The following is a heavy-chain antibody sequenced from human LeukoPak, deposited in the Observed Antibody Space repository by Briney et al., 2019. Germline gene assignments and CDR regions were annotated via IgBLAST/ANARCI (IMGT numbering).Heavy chain of an antibody. J-gene: IGHJ4*02. CDR3: TRLIESESGTFGGLRAYDY. D-gene: IGHD3-16*01. Sequence: PGGSLRLSCVASGFTFSGAAIHWVRQASGKGLEWVGRIRSKGNSYATAYVESVKGRFTISRDDSQNTTYLQMNSLKTEDTAVYYCTRLIESESGTFGGLRAYDYWGQGALVTVSS. V-gene: IGHV3-73*01. CDR2: IRSKGNSYAT. CDR1: GFTFSGAA.